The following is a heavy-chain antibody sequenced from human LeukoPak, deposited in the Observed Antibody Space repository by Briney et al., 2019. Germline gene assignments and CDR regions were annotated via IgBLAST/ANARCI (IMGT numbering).Heavy chain of an antibody. D-gene: IGHD3-22*01. J-gene: IGHJ6*03. CDR1: GYTFTGYY. CDR2: INPNSGGT. Sequence: ASVKVSCKASGYTFTGYYMHWVRQAPGQGLEWMGWINPNSGGTNYAQKFQGRVTMTRGTSISTAYMELSRLRSDDTAVYYCARGPFDYYDRTQTYMDVWGKGTTVTVSS. CDR3: ARGPFDYYDRTQTYMDV. V-gene: IGHV1-2*02.